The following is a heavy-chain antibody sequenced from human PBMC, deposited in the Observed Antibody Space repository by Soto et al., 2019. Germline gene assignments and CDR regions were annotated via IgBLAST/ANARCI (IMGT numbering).Heavy chain of an antibody. CDR1: GGSVSSRTYY. CDR2: IYYSGSA. J-gene: IGHJ4*02. V-gene: IGHV4-61*01. CDR3: VGPPNRCYFDY. Sequence: SETLSLTCTVSGGSVSSRTYYWSWVRQPPGKELEWIGYIYYSGSANYNPSLKSRVTISLDTSTNQFSLKLRSVTAADTAVYYCVGPPNRCYFDYWGQATLVTVFS.